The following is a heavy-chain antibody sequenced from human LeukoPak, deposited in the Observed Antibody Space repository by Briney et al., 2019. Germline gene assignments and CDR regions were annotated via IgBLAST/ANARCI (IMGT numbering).Heavy chain of an antibody. Sequence: GESLKISCKGSGYSFTSYWIGWVRQMPGKGLEWMGIVYPGYSDTRYSPSFQGQVTISANKSISTAYLQWSSLKASDTAMYYCARRGYGYYDSSGYPYYFDYWGQGTLVTVSS. V-gene: IGHV5-51*01. CDR2: VYPGYSDT. CDR1: GYSFTSYW. CDR3: ARRGYGYYDSSGYPYYFDY. D-gene: IGHD3-22*01. J-gene: IGHJ4*02.